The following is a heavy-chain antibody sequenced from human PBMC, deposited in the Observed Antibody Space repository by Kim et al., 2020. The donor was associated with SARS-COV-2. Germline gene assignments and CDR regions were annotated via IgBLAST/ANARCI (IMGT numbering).Heavy chain of an antibody. V-gene: IGHV4-4*08. CDR3: ARSYSGTSFAAFDI. CDR2: IYKSGTT. Sequence: SETLSLTCTVSGASISSDYWSWIRQPPGKGLEWMGYIYKSGTTNYNPSLKSRVIISSDTSKNQFSLNLRSVTAPDTAVYYCARSYSGTSFAAFDILCPGT. CDR1: GASISSDY. D-gene: IGHD1-26*01. J-gene: IGHJ3*02.